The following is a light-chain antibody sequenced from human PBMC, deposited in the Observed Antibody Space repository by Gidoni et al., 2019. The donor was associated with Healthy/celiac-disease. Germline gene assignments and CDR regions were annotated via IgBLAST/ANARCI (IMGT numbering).Light chain of an antibody. CDR2: EVS. Sequence: QSALTQPAPVSGSPGQSITISCTGTSSDVGGYKYVSWYQQHPGKAPKLMIYEVSNRHSGGSNRFSGSKSGNTASLTISGLQAEDEADYYCSSYTSSSTLVVFGGGTKLTVL. V-gene: IGLV2-14*01. CDR1: SSDVGGYKY. CDR3: SSYTSSSTLVV. J-gene: IGLJ2*01.